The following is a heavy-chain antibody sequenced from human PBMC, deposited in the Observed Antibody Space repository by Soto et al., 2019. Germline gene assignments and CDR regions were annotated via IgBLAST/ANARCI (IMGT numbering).Heavy chain of an antibody. D-gene: IGHD6-6*01. V-gene: IGHV3-23*01. J-gene: IGHJ4*02. CDR1: GFTFSSYA. CDR3: AKDSTAYSSSYDFDY. CDR2: ISGSGGST. Sequence: EVQLLESGGGLVQPGGSLRLSCAASGFTFSSYAMSWVRQAPGKGLEWVSAISGSGGSTYYAGSVKGRFTISRDNSKNTLYLQMNSLRAEDTAVYYCAKDSTAYSSSYDFDYWGQGTLVTVSS.